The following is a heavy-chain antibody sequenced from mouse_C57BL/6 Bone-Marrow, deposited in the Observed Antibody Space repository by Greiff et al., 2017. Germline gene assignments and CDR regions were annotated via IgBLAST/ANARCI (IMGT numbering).Heavy chain of an antibody. V-gene: IGHV2-5*01. CDR2: IWRGGST. CDR1: GFSLTSYG. CDR3: AKNGYYYGADWYFDV. Sequence: QVQLQQSGPGLVQPSQSLSITCTVSGFSLTSYGVHWVRQSPGKGLEWLGVIWRGGSTDYNAAFMSRLSITKDNSKSQVFFKMNSLQADDTDIYYCAKNGYYYGADWYFDVWGTGTTVTVSS. J-gene: IGHJ1*03. D-gene: IGHD1-1*01.